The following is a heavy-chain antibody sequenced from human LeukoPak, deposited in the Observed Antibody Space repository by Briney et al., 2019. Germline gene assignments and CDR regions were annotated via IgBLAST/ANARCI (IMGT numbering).Heavy chain of an antibody. J-gene: IGHJ4*02. V-gene: IGHV3-7*01. D-gene: IGHD6-13*01. Sequence: GGSLRLSCAASGFTFSSYWMSWVRQAPGKGLEWVANIKQDGSEKYYVDSVKGRFTISRDNAKNSLYLQMNSLRAEDTAVYYCARDTFGAAAGHFDYWGQGTLVTVSS. CDR3: ARDTFGAAAGHFDY. CDR1: GFTFSSYW. CDR2: IKQDGSEK.